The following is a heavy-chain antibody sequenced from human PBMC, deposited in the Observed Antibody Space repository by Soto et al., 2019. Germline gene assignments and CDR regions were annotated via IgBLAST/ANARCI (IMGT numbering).Heavy chain of an antibody. CDR3: ARAGGRHSGGIDY. Sequence: QVQLVQSGAEVKKPGSSVTVSCKASGGTFSSYSINWVRQAPGQGLEWMGEIIPIFGTANYAQKFQGRVTITADESTSTAYMELSSLRSEDTAVYYCARAGGRHSGGIDYWGQGTLVTVSS. CDR1: GGTFSSYS. D-gene: IGHD1-26*01. J-gene: IGHJ4*02. V-gene: IGHV1-69*01. CDR2: IIPIFGTA.